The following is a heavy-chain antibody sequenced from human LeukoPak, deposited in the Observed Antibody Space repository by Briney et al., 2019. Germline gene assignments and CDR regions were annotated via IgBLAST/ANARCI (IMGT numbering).Heavy chain of an antibody. D-gene: IGHD5-12*01. CDR3: ARGLRGYSGYDAVDY. Sequence: ASVKVSCKASGYTFTSYYMHWVRQAPGQGLEWMGIINPSYGTTTYAQKFQGRVTMTRDTSISTAYMELSRLRSDDTAVYYCARGLRGYSGYDAVDYWGQGTLVTVSS. CDR1: GYTFTSYY. CDR2: INPSYGTT. V-gene: IGHV1-46*01. J-gene: IGHJ4*02.